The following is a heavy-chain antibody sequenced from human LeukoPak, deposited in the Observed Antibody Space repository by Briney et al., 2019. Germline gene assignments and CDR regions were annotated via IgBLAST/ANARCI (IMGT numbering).Heavy chain of an antibody. CDR1: GFSFISYG. Sequence: GGSLRLSCAASGFSFISYGMHWVRQAPGKGLEWVGVISDDGRSKDYTDSVKGRFTISRDNSKDTLYLQMNSLRDEDTAVYYCAKRPSDYGDYVSYFDYWGQGTLVTVSS. CDR2: ISDDGRSK. D-gene: IGHD4-17*01. J-gene: IGHJ4*02. V-gene: IGHV3-30*18. CDR3: AKRPSDYGDYVSYFDY.